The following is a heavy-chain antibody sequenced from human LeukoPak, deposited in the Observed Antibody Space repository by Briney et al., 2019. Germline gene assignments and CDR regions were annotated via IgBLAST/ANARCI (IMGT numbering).Heavy chain of an antibody. CDR3: VRAHYDYGDALDF. V-gene: IGHV3-21*01. J-gene: IGHJ4*02. CDR1: GFNFKSYT. Sequence: GGSLRLSCAASGFNFKSYTMNWVRQPPGKGLEWVSFISSTSSYIYYADAVRGRFTISRDNANNSLYLQMNSLTVEDTAVYDCVRAHYDYGDALDFWGQGSLVTVSS. CDR2: ISSTSSYI. D-gene: IGHD4/OR15-4a*01.